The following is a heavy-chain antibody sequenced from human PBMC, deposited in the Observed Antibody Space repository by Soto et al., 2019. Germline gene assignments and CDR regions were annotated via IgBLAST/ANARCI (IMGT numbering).Heavy chain of an antibody. D-gene: IGHD4-17*01. V-gene: IGHV4-39*01. J-gene: IGHJ3*01. CDR2: IYYSGSP. CDR3: ARSPTSVTTPRRDTFDV. CDR1: GGSISSSTYN. Sequence: QLQLQESGPGLVKPSETLSLTCTVSGGSISSSTYNWGWIRQPPGKRLEWIGNIYYSGSPYNNPSLKCRVTISVDTSRNQLSLKRISVTAADTAVYYCARSPTSVTTPRRDTFDVWGQGTMVTVSS.